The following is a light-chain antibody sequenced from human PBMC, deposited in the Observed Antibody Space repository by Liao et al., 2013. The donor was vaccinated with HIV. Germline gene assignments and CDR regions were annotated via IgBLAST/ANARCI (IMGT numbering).Light chain of an antibody. V-gene: IGLV3-21*04. CDR2: YDS. CDR3: QVWDSSSDHRI. J-gene: IGLJ1*01. CDR1: NIGSKS. Sequence: SYVLTQPPSVSVAPGKTATITCGGNNIGSKSVHWYQQKPGQAPVLVISYDSDRPSGIPARFSGSNSGNTATLTISRVEAGDEADYYCQVWDSSSDHRIFGTGTKVTVL.